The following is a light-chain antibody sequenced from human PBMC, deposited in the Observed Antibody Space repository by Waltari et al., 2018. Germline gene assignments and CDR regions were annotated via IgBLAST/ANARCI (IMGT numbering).Light chain of an antibody. CDR1: QIVTRA. V-gene: IGKV3-20*01. CDR3: QHYLRLPVT. CDR2: GAS. Sequence: EIVLTQSPGTLSLSPGESAPLSCRTSQIVTRALAWYQQKPGQAPRLLIYGASNRATGIPDRFSGSGSGTDFSLTISSLEPEDFAVYYCQHYLRLPVTFGQGTKVEVK. J-gene: IGKJ1*01.